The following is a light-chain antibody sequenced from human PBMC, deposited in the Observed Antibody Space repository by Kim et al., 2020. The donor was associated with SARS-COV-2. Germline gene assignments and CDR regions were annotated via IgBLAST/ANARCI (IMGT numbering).Light chain of an antibody. J-gene: IGLJ1*01. Sequence: QSVTISCTGSSSDVSAYNLVSWYQHHPGKAPKLMIYEVTRRPSGVPDRFSGSKSGNTASLTVSGLQAEDEADYYCISYAGSATFGVFGTGTKVTVL. V-gene: IGLV2-8*01. CDR1: SSDVSAYNL. CDR3: ISYAGSATFGV. CDR2: EVT.